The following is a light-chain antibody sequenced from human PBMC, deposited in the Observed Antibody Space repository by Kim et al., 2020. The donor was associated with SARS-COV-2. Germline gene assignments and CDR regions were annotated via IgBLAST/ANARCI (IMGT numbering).Light chain of an antibody. CDR2: RTS. V-gene: IGKV3-20*01. Sequence: LSPGEGATLSCRASQSVSSIYLAWYQQKLGQAPRLLIYRTSIRAAGIPDRFSGNGSGTDFTLTISRLEPEDFAVYYCQQYSNSLGTFGQGTKLEI. CDR3: QQYSNSLGT. J-gene: IGKJ2*02. CDR1: QSVSSIY.